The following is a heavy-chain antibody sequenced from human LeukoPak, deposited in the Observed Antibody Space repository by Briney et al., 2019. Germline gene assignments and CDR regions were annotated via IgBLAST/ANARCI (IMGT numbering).Heavy chain of an antibody. D-gene: IGHD2-21*02. CDR2: IKQDESEK. CDR1: QFTFSYYW. CDR3: ARVAGVTGSFRIEY. Sequence: GGSLRLSCTASQFTFSYYWMSWVRQGPGKGLEWVANIKQDESEKYYVDSVKGRFTISRDNAKKSLYLQMNSLRAEDTAVYYCARVAGVTGSFRIEYWGQGTLVTVSS. J-gene: IGHJ4*02. V-gene: IGHV3-7*01.